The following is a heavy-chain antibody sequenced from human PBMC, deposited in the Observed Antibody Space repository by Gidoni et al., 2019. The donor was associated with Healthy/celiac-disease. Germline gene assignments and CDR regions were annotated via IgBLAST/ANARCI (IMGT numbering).Heavy chain of an antibody. V-gene: IGHV1-46*01. D-gene: IGHD3-22*01. CDR1: GYTFTSYY. CDR2: INPSGGST. J-gene: IGHJ4*02. CDR3: ARGAVDYYDSSGYYPDY. Sequence: QVQLVQSGAEVKKPGASVKVSFKASGYTFTSYYMHWVRQAPGQGLEWMGIINPSGGSTSYAQKFQGRVTMTRDTSTSTVYMELSSLRSEDTAVYYCARGAVDYYDSSGYYPDYWGQGTLVTVSS.